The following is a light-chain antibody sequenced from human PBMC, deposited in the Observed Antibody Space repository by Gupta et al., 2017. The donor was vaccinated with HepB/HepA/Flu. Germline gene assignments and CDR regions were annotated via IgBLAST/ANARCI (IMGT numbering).Light chain of an antibody. V-gene: IGKV3-20*01. CDR3: QQDGSSPALT. Sequence: EIVLTQSPGTLSLSPGERATLSCRASQSVSSSYLAWYQQKPGQAPRLLIYGASSRDTGIPDRFSGSGYGKDFTLTISRREPEDFAVYYCQQDGSSPALTFGGGTKVEIK. J-gene: IGKJ4*01. CDR1: QSVSSSY. CDR2: GAS.